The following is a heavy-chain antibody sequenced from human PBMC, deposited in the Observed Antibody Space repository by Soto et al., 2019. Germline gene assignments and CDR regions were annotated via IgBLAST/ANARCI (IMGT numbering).Heavy chain of an antibody. CDR3: AKVSRKGSAIGFDY. CDR2: MNPNNGDT. V-gene: IGHV1-8*01. D-gene: IGHD3-10*01. J-gene: IGHJ4*02. Sequence: QVQLVQSGAELKKPGASVKVSCKASGYTFSNYDMNWVRQATGQGPEWIGWMNPNNGDTGYAPKFQVRVTLTTDISTTTAYMELTSLRSDDTAIYYCAKVSRKGSAIGFDYWGQGTLITVSS. CDR1: GYTFSNYD.